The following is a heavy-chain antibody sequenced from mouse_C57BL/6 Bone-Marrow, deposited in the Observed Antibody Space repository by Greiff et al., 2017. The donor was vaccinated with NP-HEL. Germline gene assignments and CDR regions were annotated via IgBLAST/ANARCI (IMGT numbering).Heavy chain of an antibody. Sequence: QVQLQQPGAELVKPGASVKTSCKASGYTFTSYWITWVKQRPGQGLEWIGDIYPGSGSTNYNEKFKSKATLTVDTSSSTAYMQLSSLTSEDSAVYYCARVTVVDAMDYWGQGTSVTVSS. V-gene: IGHV1-55*01. CDR1: GYTFTSYW. CDR3: ARVTVVDAMDY. J-gene: IGHJ4*01. CDR2: IYPGSGST. D-gene: IGHD1-1*01.